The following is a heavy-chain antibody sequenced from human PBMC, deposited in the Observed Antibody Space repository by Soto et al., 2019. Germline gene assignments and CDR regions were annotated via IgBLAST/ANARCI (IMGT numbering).Heavy chain of an antibody. CDR3: AGGYSTSWYGVDYYYYGMDV. D-gene: IGHD6-13*01. CDR2: IYYSGST. Sequence: PXETLGLTCPVSGGSISSYYWSWIRQPPGKGLEWIGYIYYSGSTNYNPSLKSRVTISVDTSKNQFSLKLSSVTAADTAVYYCAGGYSTSWYGVDYYYYGMDVWGQGTKVTVYS. V-gene: IGHV4-59*01. J-gene: IGHJ6*02. CDR1: GGSISSYY.